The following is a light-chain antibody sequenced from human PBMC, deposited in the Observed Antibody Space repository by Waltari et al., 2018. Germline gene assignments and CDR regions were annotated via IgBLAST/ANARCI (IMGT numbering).Light chain of an antibody. CDR3: QSYDSSPSGVV. CDR2: GST. CDR1: RSNIRAGYD. Sequence: QSVLTQPPSVSGAPGQRVTISCTGSRSNIRAGYDVHWYQQLPRTAPKLLIYGSTNRPAGVPDRFSASKSGTSASLAITGLQAEDEADYYCQSYDSSPSGVVFGGGTRLTVL. J-gene: IGLJ2*01. V-gene: IGLV1-40*01.